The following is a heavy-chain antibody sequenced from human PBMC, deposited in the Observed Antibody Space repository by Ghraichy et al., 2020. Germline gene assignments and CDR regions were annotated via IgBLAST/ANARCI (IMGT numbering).Heavy chain of an antibody. CDR2: ISYNGGIT. CDR3: AINWNCDY. D-gene: IGHD1-1*01. CDR1: GITFSNYA. V-gene: IGHV3-23*01. Sequence: GGSLRLSCAASGITFSNYAMSWVRQAPGKGLEWVSAISYNGGITYYADSVKGRFTISRDNSKNTIHLQMNSLRAEDTALYYCAINWNCDYWCQGTLIAVSS. J-gene: IGHJ4*02.